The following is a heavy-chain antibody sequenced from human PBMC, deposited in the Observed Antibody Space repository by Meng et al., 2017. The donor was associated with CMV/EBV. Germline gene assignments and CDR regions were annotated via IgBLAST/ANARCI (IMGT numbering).Heavy chain of an antibody. J-gene: IGHJ6*02. V-gene: IGHV3-7*01. CDR2: IKQDGSEK. Sequence: LSLTCAASGFTFSSYWMSWVRQAPGKGLEWVVNIKQDGSEKYYVDSVKGRFTISRDNAKNSLYLQMNSLRAEDTAVYYCARIAARTYYGMDVWGQGTTVTVSS. CDR3: ARIAARTYYGMDV. CDR1: GFTFSSYW. D-gene: IGHD6-6*01.